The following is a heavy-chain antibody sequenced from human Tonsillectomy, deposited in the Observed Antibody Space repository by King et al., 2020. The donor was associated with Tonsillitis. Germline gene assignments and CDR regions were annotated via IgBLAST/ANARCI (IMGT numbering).Heavy chain of an antibody. D-gene: IGHD6-19*01. CDR3: AREGHRSGWSMCSFDY. CDR1: GYTFTNYG. CDR2: ISVHNGNT. J-gene: IGHJ4*02. V-gene: IGHV1-18*04. Sequence: QLVQSGAEVKKPGASMKVSCKASGYTFTNYGISWVRQAPGQGLEWMGWISVHNGNTNYALKLQGRVTMTTDTSTSTAYMELRSLRSDDTAVYYCAREGHRSGWSMCSFDYGGQGSLVTVSS.